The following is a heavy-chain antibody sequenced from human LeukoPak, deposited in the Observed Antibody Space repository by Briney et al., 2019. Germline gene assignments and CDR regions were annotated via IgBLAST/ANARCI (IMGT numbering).Heavy chain of an antibody. Sequence: GESLKISCKGSGNSITNSWIGWVRQMPGKGPEWMGIIYLGDSDVRYSPSFQGQVTISADKSISSAYLQWSSLKVSDTAMYYCARHGGRYSHSIDSWGQGTLVTVSS. CDR1: GNSITNSW. CDR2: IYLGDSDV. J-gene: IGHJ4*02. CDR3: ARHGGRYSHSIDS. V-gene: IGHV5-51*01. D-gene: IGHD1-26*01.